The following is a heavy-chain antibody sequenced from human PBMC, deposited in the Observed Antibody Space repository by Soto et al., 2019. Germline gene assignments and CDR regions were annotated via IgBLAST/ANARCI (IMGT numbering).Heavy chain of an antibody. Sequence: QVHLVQSGAEVKKPGASVKVSCQASGYAFTPYGITWVRQAPGQGLEWMGWISAHNGNTSYAQKLQGRVTVTRDPSTSTAYMELRSLRSDDTAVYYCARGRYGDYWGQGALVTVSS. CDR3: ARGRYGDY. V-gene: IGHV1-18*01. CDR1: GYAFTPYG. CDR2: ISAHNGNT. J-gene: IGHJ4*02. D-gene: IGHD1-1*01.